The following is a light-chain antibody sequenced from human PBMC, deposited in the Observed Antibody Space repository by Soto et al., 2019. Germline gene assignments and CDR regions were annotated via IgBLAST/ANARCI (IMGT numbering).Light chain of an antibody. CDR1: SSNIGSNT. J-gene: IGLJ3*02. Sequence: QSVLTQPPSASGTPGQRVTISCSGSSSNIGSNTVSWYQQFPGTAPKLLIHNNNQRPSGVPDRFSGSKSGTSASLAISGLQSVDEADYYCAAWDDSLDGFWVFGGGTKLTVL. CDR2: NNN. V-gene: IGLV1-44*01. CDR3: AAWDDSLDGFWV.